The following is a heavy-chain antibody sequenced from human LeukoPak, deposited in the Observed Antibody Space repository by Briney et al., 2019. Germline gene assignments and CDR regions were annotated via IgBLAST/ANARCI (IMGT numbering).Heavy chain of an antibody. CDR3: ASSGSYRFDY. Sequence: PGGSLRLSCAASGFTFSSYSMNWVRQAPGKGLEWVSHITASGTAMFYADSVKGRITISRDNAKNSLYLQMNSLRDEDTAVYYCASSGSYRFDYWGQGTLVTVSS. V-gene: IGHV3-48*02. CDR1: GFTFSSYS. J-gene: IGHJ4*02. CDR2: ITASGTAM. D-gene: IGHD1-26*01.